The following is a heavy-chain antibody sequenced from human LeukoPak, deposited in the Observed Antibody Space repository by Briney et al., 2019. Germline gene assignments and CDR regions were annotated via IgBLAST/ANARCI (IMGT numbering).Heavy chain of an antibody. Sequence: SVKVSCKASGGTFSSYAISWVRQAPGQGLEWMGGIIPIFGTANYAQKFQGRVTITTDESTSTAYMELSSLRSEDTAVYYCASGGTLGGYLDYWGQGTLVTVSS. D-gene: IGHD1-14*01. V-gene: IGHV1-69*05. CDR2: IIPIFGTA. CDR1: GGTFSSYA. J-gene: IGHJ4*02. CDR3: ASGGTLGGYLDY.